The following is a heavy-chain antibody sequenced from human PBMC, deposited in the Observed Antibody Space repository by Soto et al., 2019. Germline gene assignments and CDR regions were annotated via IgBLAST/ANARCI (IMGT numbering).Heavy chain of an antibody. CDR2: IYFSGGT. Sequence: PSETLSLTCTVSGSSISSYYWSWIRQPPGKGLEWIGYIYFSGGTNYNPSLKSRVTISVDTSKNQFSLKLSSVTAADTAVYYCARESRSWYGSIWDYWGQGTLVTVSS. V-gene: IGHV4-59*12. CDR1: GSSISSYY. D-gene: IGHD6-13*01. CDR3: ARESRSWYGSIWDY. J-gene: IGHJ4*02.